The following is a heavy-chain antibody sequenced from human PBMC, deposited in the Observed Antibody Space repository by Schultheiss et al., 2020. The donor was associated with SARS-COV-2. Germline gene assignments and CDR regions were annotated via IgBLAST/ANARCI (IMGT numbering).Heavy chain of an antibody. CDR3: ARLGWELLGRKYFQH. CDR1: GFTFSSYD. CDR2: IGTAGDT. J-gene: IGHJ1*01. Sequence: GGSLRLSCAASGFTFSSYDMHWVRQATGKGLEWVSAIGTAGDTYYPDSVKGRFTISRDNSKNTLYLQMNSLRAEDTAVYYCARLGWELLGRKYFQHWGQGTLVTVSS. V-gene: IGHV3-13*01. D-gene: IGHD1-26*01.